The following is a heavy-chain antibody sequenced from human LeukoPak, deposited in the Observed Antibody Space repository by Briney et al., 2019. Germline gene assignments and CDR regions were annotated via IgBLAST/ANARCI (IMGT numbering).Heavy chain of an antibody. CDR3: AKDLADIVVVPAAPFDY. D-gene: IGHD2-2*01. CDR2: ISYDGSNK. V-gene: IGHV3-30*18. J-gene: IGHJ4*02. Sequence: GGSPRLSCAASGFTFSSYGMHWVRQAPGKGLEWVAVISYDGSNKYYADSVKGRFTISRDNSKNTLYLQMNSLRAEDTAVYYCAKDLADIVVVPAAPFDYWGQGTLVTVSS. CDR1: GFTFSSYG.